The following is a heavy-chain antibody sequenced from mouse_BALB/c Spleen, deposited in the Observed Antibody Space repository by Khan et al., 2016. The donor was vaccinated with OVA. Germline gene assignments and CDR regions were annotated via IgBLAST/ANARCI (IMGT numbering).Heavy chain of an antibody. Sequence: VQLQQSGAELVKPGASVKLSCTASGFNIKDTYMHWVKQRPEQGLAWIGRIDPANGNTKYDPKFQGKATITADTSSNTAYLQLSSLTSEDTAVYYCARGWYYAMDYWGQGTSVTVSS. CDR1: GFNIKDTY. CDR2: IDPANGNT. V-gene: IGHV14-3*02. CDR3: ARGWYYAMDY. D-gene: IGHD2-3*01. J-gene: IGHJ4*01.